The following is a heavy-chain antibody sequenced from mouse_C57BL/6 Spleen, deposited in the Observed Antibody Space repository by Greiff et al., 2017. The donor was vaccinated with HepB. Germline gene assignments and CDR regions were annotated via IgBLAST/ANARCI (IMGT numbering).Heavy chain of an antibody. J-gene: IGHJ4*01. D-gene: IGHD6-5*01. CDR3: ARRGMQRDYYAMDY. CDR2: IDPSDSYT. Sequence: QVQLQQPGAELVKPGASVKLSCKASGYTFTSYWMQWVKQRPGQGLEWIGEIDPSDSYTNYNQKFKGKATLTVDTSSSTAYMQLSSLTSEDSAVYYCARRGMQRDYYAMDYWGQGTSVTVSS. CDR1: GYTFTSYW. V-gene: IGHV1-50*01.